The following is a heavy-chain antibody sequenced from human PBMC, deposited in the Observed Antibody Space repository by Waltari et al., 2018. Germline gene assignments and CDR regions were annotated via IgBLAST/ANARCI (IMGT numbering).Heavy chain of an antibody. D-gene: IGHD3-9*01. CDR3: ARDTYFAP. CDR1: GFTFSSYA. V-gene: IGHV3-30-3*01. Sequence: QVQLVESGGGGVQPGWSLRIPCAASGFTFSSYAIHWVRKAPGKGLEWVAVISYDGSNKYYADSVKGRFTISRDNSKNTLYLQMNSLRAEDTAVYYCARDTYFAPWGQGTLVTVSS. CDR2: ISYDGSNK. J-gene: IGHJ5*02.